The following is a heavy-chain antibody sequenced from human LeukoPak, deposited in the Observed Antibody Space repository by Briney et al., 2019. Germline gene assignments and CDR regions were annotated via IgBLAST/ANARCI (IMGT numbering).Heavy chain of an antibody. Sequence: SETLSLTCTVSGGSISSNSYYWGWIRQHPGKGLEWIGYIYYSGSTYYNPSLKSRVTISVDTSKNQFSLKLSSVTAADTAVYYCARARAPGYYYDSPYYFDYWGQGTLVTVSS. CDR2: IYYSGST. CDR1: GGSISSNSYY. CDR3: ARARAPGYYYDSPYYFDY. D-gene: IGHD3-22*01. J-gene: IGHJ4*02. V-gene: IGHV4-31*03.